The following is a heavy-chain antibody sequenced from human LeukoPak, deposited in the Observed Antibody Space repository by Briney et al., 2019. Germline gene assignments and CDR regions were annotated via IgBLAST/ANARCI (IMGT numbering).Heavy chain of an antibody. D-gene: IGHD3-10*01. Sequence: GRSLRLSCVASGFTFHDYAMHWVRQAPGKGLKGVSSISWNSDRIAYADSVKGRLTISRDNAKNSLYLQMNSLSSEDTAFYYCARGASVREIDFWGQGTLVTVSS. CDR2: ISWNSDRI. J-gene: IGHJ4*02. V-gene: IGHV3-9*01. CDR3: ARGASVREIDF. CDR1: GFTFHDYA.